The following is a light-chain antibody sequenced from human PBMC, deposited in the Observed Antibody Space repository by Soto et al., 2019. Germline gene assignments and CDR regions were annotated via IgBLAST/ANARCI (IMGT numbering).Light chain of an antibody. CDR2: GAS. Sequence: EIVMTQSRATLSVSPGERATLSCRASQSVSSNLAWYQQKPGQAPRLLIYGASTRATGIPARFSGSGSGTEFTLTISSLQSEDFAVYYCQQYNNWLPYTFGQGTKVDIK. V-gene: IGKV3-15*01. CDR3: QQYNNWLPYT. CDR1: QSVSSN. J-gene: IGKJ2*01.